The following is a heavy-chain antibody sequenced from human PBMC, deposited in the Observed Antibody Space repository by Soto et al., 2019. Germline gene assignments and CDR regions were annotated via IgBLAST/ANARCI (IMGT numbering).Heavy chain of an antibody. D-gene: IGHD3-3*01. CDR1: GFTFSSYW. CDR2: IKQDGSEK. CDR3: ARDQPAYYDFWSGYYTQTSYLDY. V-gene: IGHV3-7*01. J-gene: IGHJ4*02. Sequence: GGSLRLSCAASGFTFSSYWMSWVRQAPGKGLEWVANIKQDGSEKYYVDSVKGRFTISRDNAKNSLYLQMNSLRAEDTAVYYCARDQPAYYDFWSGYYTQTSYLDYWGQGTLVTVSS.